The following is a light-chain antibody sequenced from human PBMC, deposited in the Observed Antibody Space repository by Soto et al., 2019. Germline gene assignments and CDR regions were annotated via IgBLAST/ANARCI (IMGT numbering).Light chain of an antibody. CDR2: GAS. CDR3: QHFGGTAFT. CDR1: QSVSSGY. V-gene: IGKV3-20*01. Sequence: EIVLTQSPCTLSLSPEEGAPLSCSASQSVSSGYIAWYQQRPGQTPSLLIYGASTRATGIPDRFSGSGSGTHFTLTISRLEPGDFAVYYCQHFGGTAFTFGQGTRLE. J-gene: IGKJ5*01.